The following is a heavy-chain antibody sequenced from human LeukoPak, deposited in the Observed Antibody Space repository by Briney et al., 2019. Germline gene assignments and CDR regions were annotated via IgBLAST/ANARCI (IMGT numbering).Heavy chain of an antibody. CDR2: ILPGEPNT. Sequence: GESLKISCMGFGYSFTYYWIGWGRQMPRKGLDWMGIILPGEPNTSYNPSYQSQVTISADKSISAAYLQWSSLRASDTAMYYCARCGEMATISSCYFDYWGQGTLVTVSS. V-gene: IGHV5-51*01. D-gene: IGHD5-24*01. CDR1: GYSFTYYW. J-gene: IGHJ4*02. CDR3: ARCGEMATISSCYFDY.